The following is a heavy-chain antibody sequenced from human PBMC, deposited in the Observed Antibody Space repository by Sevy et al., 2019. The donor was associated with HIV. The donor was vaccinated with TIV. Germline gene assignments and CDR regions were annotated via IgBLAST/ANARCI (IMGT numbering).Heavy chain of an antibody. CDR2: IDPISGGT. J-gene: IGHJ4*02. D-gene: IGHD7-27*01. Sequence: ASVKVSCKASGYTFTGHYLHWVRRAPGQGLEWMGWIDPISGGTKHAQNFKGRVTMARDTSISTAYMELSSLRFDDTAMYYCVRIRFQTGAFDSWGQGTLVTVSS. V-gene: IGHV1-2*02. CDR3: VRIRFQTGAFDS. CDR1: GYTFTGHY.